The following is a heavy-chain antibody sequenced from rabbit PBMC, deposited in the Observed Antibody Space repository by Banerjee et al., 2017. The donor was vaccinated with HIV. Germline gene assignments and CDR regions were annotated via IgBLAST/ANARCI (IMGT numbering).Heavy chain of an antibody. V-gene: IGHV1S45*01. Sequence: QEQLEESGGDLVKPEGSLTLTCTASAFDLSNNQYMCWVRQAPGKGLEWIACINTSSGNTVYASWAKGRFTISKTSSTTVTLQMTSLTAADTATYFCARDLTGVIGYANYAKLWGPGTLVTVS. CDR3: ARDLTGVIGYANYAKL. CDR2: INTSSGNT. J-gene: IGHJ4*01. CDR1: AFDLSNNQY. D-gene: IGHD6-1*01.